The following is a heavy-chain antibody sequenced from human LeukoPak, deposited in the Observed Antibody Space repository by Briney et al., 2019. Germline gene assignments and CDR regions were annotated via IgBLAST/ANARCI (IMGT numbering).Heavy chain of an antibody. D-gene: IGHD5-18*01. V-gene: IGHV4-39*01. CDR1: GGSISSSSYY. Sequence: SETLSLTCTVSGGSISSSSYYWRWIRRPPGKGLEWIGSIYYSGSTYYNPSLKSRVTISVDTSKNQFSLKLSSVTAADTAVYYCARRADTAMADYHYGMDVWGQGTTVTVSS. CDR3: ARRADTAMADYHYGMDV. J-gene: IGHJ6*01. CDR2: IYYSGST.